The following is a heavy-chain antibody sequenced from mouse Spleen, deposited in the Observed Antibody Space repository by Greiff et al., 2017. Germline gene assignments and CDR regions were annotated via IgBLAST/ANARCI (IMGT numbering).Heavy chain of an antibody. V-gene: IGHV5-12*02. J-gene: IGHJ1*01. CDR2: ISNGGGST. CDR3: ARHDYYGSSWYFDV. CDR1: GFTFSDYY. D-gene: IGHD1-1*01. Sequence: EVKVVESGGGLVKPGGSLKLSCATSGFTFSDYYMYWVRQTPEKRLEWVAYISNGGGSTYYPDTVKGRFTISRDNAKNTLYLQMSRLKSEDTAMYYCARHDYYGSSWYFDVWGAGTTVTVSS.